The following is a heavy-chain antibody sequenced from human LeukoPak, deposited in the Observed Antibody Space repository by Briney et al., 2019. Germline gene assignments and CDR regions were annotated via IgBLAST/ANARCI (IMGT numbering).Heavy chain of an antibody. Sequence: ASVTVSCKASGYTFTIYDINWVRQAPGQGLEWMGWMNPNSGNTGYAQKLQGRVTMTMNTSISTAYMELNSLRSEDTAVYYCVRYYDSSGYYYFWGQGTPVTVSS. CDR2: MNPNSGNT. CDR3: VRYYDSSGYYYF. J-gene: IGHJ4*02. V-gene: IGHV1-8*01. D-gene: IGHD3-22*01. CDR1: GYTFTIYD.